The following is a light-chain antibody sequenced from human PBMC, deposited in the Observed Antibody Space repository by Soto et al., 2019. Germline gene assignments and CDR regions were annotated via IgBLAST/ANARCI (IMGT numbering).Light chain of an antibody. J-gene: IGKJ1*01. V-gene: IGKV3-20*01. CDR3: QQDGRSPRT. CDR1: QSVSSIY. CDR2: GAT. Sequence: EMELTQSPGPLSLSPGERATLSCRASQSVSSIYLAWYQQKPGQAPRLLIYGATSRATGIPDRFSGSGAGTDFTLTISILQPEDVAVYCYQQDGRSPRTFGQGTKVDIK.